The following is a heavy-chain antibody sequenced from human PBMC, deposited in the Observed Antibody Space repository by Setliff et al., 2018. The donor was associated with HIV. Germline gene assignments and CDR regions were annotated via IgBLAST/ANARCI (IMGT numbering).Heavy chain of an antibody. V-gene: IGHV1-69*05. Sequence: SVKVSXXXXXGXXSXXGISGGQQGPGQGFEWRGGSIPIFGTANYAQKFQGRVTITTDESTSTAYMELSSLRSEDTAVYYCARACTGYSSGWTVCYYYGMDVWGQGTTVTVSS. CDR2: SIPIFGTA. J-gene: IGHJ6*02. CDR3: ARACTGYSSGWTVCYYYGMDV. CDR1: XGXXSXXG. D-gene: IGHD6-19*01.